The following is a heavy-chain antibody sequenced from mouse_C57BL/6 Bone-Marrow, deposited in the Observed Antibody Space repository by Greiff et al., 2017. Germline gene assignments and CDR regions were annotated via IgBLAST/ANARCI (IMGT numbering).Heavy chain of an antibody. Sequence: QVQLQQPGAELVMPGASVTLSCKASGYTFTSYWMHGVKQRPGQGLEWIGEIDPSDSYTNYNQKFKGKFTFTIDKSSITAYMQLSSLTSEDSAVYYCAREETGTNFDYRGQGTTLTVSS. CDR3: AREETGTNFDY. V-gene: IGHV1-69*01. J-gene: IGHJ2*01. CDR2: IDPSDSYT. CDR1: GYTFTSYW. D-gene: IGHD4-1*01.